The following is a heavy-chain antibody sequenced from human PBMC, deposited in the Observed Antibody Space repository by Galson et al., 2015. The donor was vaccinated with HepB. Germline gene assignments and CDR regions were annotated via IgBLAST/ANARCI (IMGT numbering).Heavy chain of an antibody. V-gene: IGHV3-30*04. J-gene: IGHJ4*02. CDR2: ISYDGSNK. CDR1: GFTFSSYA. D-gene: IGHD6-19*01. Sequence: SLRLSCAASGFTFSSYAMHWVRQAPGKGLEWVAVISYDGSNKYYADSVKGRFTISRDNSKNTLYLQMNSLRAEDTAVYYCARDGHQAVVLDYWGQGALVTVSS. CDR3: ARDGHQAVVLDY.